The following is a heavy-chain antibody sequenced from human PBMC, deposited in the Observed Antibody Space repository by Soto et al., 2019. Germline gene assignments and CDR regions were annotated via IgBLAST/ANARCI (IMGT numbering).Heavy chain of an antibody. CDR3: ARVPTTVVPYFDY. CDR1: GGSFSGYY. CDR2: INHSGST. J-gene: IGHJ4*02. V-gene: IGHV4-34*01. D-gene: IGHD4-17*01. Sequence: SETLSLTCAVYGGSFSGYYWSWIRQPPGKGLEWIGEINHSGSTNYNPSLKSRVTISVDTSKNQFSLKLSSVTAADAAVYYCARVPTTVVPYFDYWGQGTLVTVSS.